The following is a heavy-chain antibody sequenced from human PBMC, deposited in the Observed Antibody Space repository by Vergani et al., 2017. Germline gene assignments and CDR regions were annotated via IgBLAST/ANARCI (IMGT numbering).Heavy chain of an antibody. CDR1: GFTFSRYA. D-gene: IGHD6-19*01. V-gene: IGHV3-23*01. CDR2: ISGSGGTT. J-gene: IGHJ3*02. CDR3: AAWVAGTDAFDI. Sequence: EVQLLESGGGLVQPGGSLRLSCAASGFTFSRYAMSWVRQAPGKGLEWVSAISGSGGTTYYADTVKGRFTISRDNSKNTLYLQMNSLRAEDTAVYYCAAWVAGTDAFDIWGQGTMVTVSS.